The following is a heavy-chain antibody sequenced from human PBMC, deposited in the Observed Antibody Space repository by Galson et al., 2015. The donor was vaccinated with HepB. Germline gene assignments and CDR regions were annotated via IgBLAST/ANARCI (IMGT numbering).Heavy chain of an antibody. V-gene: IGHV3-23*05. Sequence: SLRLSCAASGFTFSSYSMNWVRQSPGKGLQWVATIYGSRSGTFYADSVKGRFTVSRDNSKNTLFLQMNSLRVEDTAVYYCAKDSQAHGGHDFDYWGQGTLVTVSS. J-gene: IGHJ4*02. CDR3: AKDSQAHGGHDFDY. CDR2: IYGSRSGT. D-gene: IGHD2-15*01. CDR1: GFTFSSYS.